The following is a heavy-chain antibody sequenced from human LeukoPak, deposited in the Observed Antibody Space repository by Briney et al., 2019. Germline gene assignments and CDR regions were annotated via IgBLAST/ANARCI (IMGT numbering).Heavy chain of an antibody. CDR2: ISVSGGST. CDR1: GFSFSSYA. Sequence: GGSLRLSCAASGFSFSSYAMSWVRQAPGKGLDWVAAISVSGGSTYYPDCVKGRFTISRDNSKNTLYLQMNSLRAEDTAVYYCAKDLPGGDYVSGAFDIWGQGTMVTVSS. D-gene: IGHD4-17*01. J-gene: IGHJ3*02. CDR3: AKDLPGGDYVSGAFDI. V-gene: IGHV3-23*01.